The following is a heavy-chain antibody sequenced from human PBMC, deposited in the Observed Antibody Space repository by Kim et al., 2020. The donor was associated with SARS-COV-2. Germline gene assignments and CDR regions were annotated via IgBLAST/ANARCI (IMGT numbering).Heavy chain of an antibody. V-gene: IGHV1-3*01. J-gene: IGHJ4*02. D-gene: IGHD4-4*01. CDR3: VRDMNTTVYDY. Sequence: KYSQKIQGSITMSRDTSANTAYMKLRSLTTEDTAFYYCVRDMNTTVYDYWGQGTLVTVSS.